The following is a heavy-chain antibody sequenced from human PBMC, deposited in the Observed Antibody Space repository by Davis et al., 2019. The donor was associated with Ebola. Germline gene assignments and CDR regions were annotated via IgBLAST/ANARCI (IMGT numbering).Heavy chain of an antibody. CDR2: VHYTGST. CDR1: GAPISSYH. J-gene: IGHJ3*02. V-gene: IGHV4-59*08. Sequence: MPSETLSLTCPVPGAPISSYHWSWIRQPSGKGPAWIGYVHYTGSTNYNPALKSRVTISVDTSKNQFSLKLTSFAAADTAVYYCARFEMAKIEGDDAFDIWGQGTMVTVSS. CDR3: ARFEMAKIEGDDAFDI. D-gene: IGHD5-24*01.